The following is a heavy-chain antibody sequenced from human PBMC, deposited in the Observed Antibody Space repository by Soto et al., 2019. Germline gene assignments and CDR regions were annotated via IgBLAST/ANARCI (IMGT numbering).Heavy chain of an antibody. V-gene: IGHV4-34*01. D-gene: IGHD7-27*01. CDR2: INHSGST. CDR3: ARGWGTIFDY. J-gene: IGHJ4*02. Sequence: QVQLQQWGAGLLKPSETLSLTCAVYGGSFSGYYWNWIRQPPGKGLEWIGEINHSGSTNYNPSLKSRVTISVDTSKTQFSLKLSSVTAAATAVYYCARGWGTIFDYWGQGTLVTVSS. CDR1: GGSFSGYY.